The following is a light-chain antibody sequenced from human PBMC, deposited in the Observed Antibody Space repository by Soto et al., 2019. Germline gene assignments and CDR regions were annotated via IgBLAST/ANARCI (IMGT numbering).Light chain of an antibody. CDR2: DAS. J-gene: IGKJ1*01. V-gene: IGKV1-5*01. CDR1: QRLGSW. Sequence: DIHMTQSPSTLSASVGDRVTITCRASQRLGSWLAWYQQKPGKAPKLLIFDASSLQRGVPSRFTGSGSGTEFTLTITGLQPDDFATYYCQQYDTFPTFGHGTKVEIK. CDR3: QQYDTFPT.